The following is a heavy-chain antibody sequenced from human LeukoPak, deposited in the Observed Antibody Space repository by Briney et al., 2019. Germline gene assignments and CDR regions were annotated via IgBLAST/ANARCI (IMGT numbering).Heavy chain of an antibody. CDR2: ISPYIGNT. CDR1: GYTLTSSG. D-gene: IGHD3-10*01. Sequence: ASVKVSCKASGYTLTSSGFGWVGRAPGQGLGWMGWISPYIGNTNYAQKLQGRVTMATDTSTSTAYMELRSLRSDDTAVYYCAREGDMVRGVRSYYYGMDVWGKGTTVTVSS. CDR3: AREGDMVRGVRSYYYGMDV. V-gene: IGHV1-18*04. J-gene: IGHJ6*04.